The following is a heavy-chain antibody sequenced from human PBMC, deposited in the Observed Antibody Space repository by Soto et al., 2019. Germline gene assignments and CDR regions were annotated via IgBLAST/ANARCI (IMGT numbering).Heavy chain of an antibody. CDR3: ARPPYYDFWSGYRGGVDI. J-gene: IGHJ3*02. CDR1: GFTFSSYA. V-gene: IGHV3-23*01. CDR2: IIGSGGST. Sequence: GGSLRLSCAASGFTFSSYAMSWVRQAPGKGLDLVSVIIGSGGSTYYADSVKGQVTISADKSISTAYLQWSSLKASDSAMYYCARPPYYDFWSGYRGGVDIWGQGTMVTVSS. D-gene: IGHD3-3*01.